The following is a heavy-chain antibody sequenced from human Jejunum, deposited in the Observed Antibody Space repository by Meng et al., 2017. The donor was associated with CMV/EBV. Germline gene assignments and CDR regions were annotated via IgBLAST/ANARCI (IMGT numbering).Heavy chain of an antibody. CDR3: AKDQAGGYYDFRSGFDY. CDR1: NFTSHG. V-gene: IGHV3-30*02. Sequence: NFTSHGMHWVRQAPGKGLEWVAFIAYDGSNKYYADSVKGRFTISRDNSKNTLDLQMNSLRVEDTAVYYCAKDQAGGYYDFRSGFDYWGQGTLVTVSS. J-gene: IGHJ4*02. CDR2: IAYDGSNK. D-gene: IGHD3-3*01.